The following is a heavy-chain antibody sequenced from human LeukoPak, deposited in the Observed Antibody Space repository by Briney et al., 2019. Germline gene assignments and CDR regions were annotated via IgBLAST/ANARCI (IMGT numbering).Heavy chain of an antibody. V-gene: IGHV3-23*01. J-gene: IGHJ4*02. CDR1: GFTFGSYA. CDR3: AKTKTGYSSGRYPAWPIDY. CDR2: IFGSGGSA. D-gene: IGHD2-15*01. Sequence: GGSLRLSCAASGFTFGSYAMYWVRQAPGKGLEWVSGIFGSGGSAHYADSVKGRFTISRDNSKNTVYLQMDSLRAEDTAIYYCAKTKTGYSSGRYPAWPIDYWGQGTLVTVSS.